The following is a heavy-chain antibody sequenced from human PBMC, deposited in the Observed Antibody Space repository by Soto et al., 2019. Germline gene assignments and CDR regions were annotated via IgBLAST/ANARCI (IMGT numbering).Heavy chain of an antibody. V-gene: IGHV4-31*03. CDR1: GGSISSGGYY. J-gene: IGHJ6*02. D-gene: IGHD5-12*01. CDR2: IYYSGST. CDR3: ARRQGHDNYGMDV. Sequence: SETLSLTCTVSGGSISSGGYYWSWIRQHPGKGLEWIGYIYYSGSTYYNPSLKSRVTISVDTSKNQFSLKLSSVTAADTAVYYCARRQGHDNYGMDVWGQGTTVTVSS.